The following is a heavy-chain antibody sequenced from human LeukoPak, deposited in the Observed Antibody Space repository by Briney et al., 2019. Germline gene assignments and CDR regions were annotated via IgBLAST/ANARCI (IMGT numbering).Heavy chain of an antibody. V-gene: IGHV3-48*01. Sequence: GGSLRLSCAASRFTFSTYSMNWVRQAPGKGLEWVSYISASSGTIYYADSVKGRFTISRDNARNSLYLQMNSLRAEDTAVYYCARRSEFGVLYYMDVWGKGTTVTVSS. CDR3: ARRSEFGVLYYMDV. CDR2: ISASSGTI. D-gene: IGHD3-16*01. J-gene: IGHJ6*03. CDR1: RFTFSTYS.